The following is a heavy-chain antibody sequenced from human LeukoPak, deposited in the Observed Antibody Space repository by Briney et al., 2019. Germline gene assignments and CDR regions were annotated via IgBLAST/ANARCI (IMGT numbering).Heavy chain of an antibody. D-gene: IGHD6-19*01. CDR3: ARYRYVRQWLVLSYAFDI. Sequence: PSETLSLTCTVSSGSISTSNYYWGWVRQPPGKGLEWIGEINHSGSTNHNPSLKSRVTISVDTSKNQFSLKLSSVTAADTAVYYCARYRYVRQWLVLSYAFDIWGQGTMVTVSS. CDR1: SGSISTSNYY. CDR2: INHSGST. J-gene: IGHJ3*02. V-gene: IGHV4-39*07.